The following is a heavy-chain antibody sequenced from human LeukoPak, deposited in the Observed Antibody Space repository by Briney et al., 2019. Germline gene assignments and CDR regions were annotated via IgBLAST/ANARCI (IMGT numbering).Heavy chain of an antibody. CDR2: MRNDGNNK. CDR3: ARDLITTITFDN. J-gene: IGHJ4*02. Sequence: GGSLRLSCLGSDFIFTKYWMTWVRQAPGKGLEWVAFMRNDGNNKYYAHSVKGRFTISRDNAKNSLYLQMNNLRAEDSGVYYCARDLITTITFDNWGQGTLVSVSS. V-gene: IGHV3-30*02. D-gene: IGHD4-11*01. CDR1: DFIFTKYW.